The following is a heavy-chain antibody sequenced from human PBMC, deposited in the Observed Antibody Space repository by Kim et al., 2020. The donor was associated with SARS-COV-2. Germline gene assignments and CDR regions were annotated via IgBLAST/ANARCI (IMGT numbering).Heavy chain of an antibody. CDR2: IDPSDSYT. CDR3: ARQVLDSSGYYDGAFDI. Sequence: GESLKISCKGSGYSFTSYWISWVRQMPGKGLEWMGRIDPSDSYTNYSPSFQGHVTISADKSISTAYLQWSSLKASDTAMYYCARQVLDSSGYYDGAFDIWGQETMVTVSS. V-gene: IGHV5-10-1*01. CDR1: GYSFTSYW. D-gene: IGHD3-22*01. J-gene: IGHJ3*02.